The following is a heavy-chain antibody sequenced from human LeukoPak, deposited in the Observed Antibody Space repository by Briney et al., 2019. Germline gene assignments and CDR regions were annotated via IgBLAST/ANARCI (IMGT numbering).Heavy chain of an antibody. J-gene: IGHJ4*02. CDR3: ARQIYGDSGY. Sequence: SETLSLICAVYGGSFSGYYWSWIRQPPGKGLEWIGEINHSGSTNYNPSLKSRVTISVDTSKNQFSLKLSSVTAADTAVYYCARQIYGDSGYWGQGTLVTVSS. CDR2: INHSGST. D-gene: IGHD4-17*01. CDR1: GGSFSGYY. V-gene: IGHV4-34*01.